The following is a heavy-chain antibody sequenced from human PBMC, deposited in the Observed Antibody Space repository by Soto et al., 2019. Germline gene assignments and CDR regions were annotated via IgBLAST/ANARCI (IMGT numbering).Heavy chain of an antibody. D-gene: IGHD6-13*01. V-gene: IGHV1-69*12. CDR2: IIPIFGTT. J-gene: IGHJ4*02. Sequence: QVQLVQSGAEVKKPGSSVKVSCKASGGTFSNYAIRWVRQAPGLGLEWMGGIIPIFGTTNYAQRFQGRVTITADESTSTAYMELSSLRYEDTAVYYCARVSSSWYKDYFDYWGQGTLVTVSS. CDR1: GGTFSNYA. CDR3: ARVSSSWYKDYFDY.